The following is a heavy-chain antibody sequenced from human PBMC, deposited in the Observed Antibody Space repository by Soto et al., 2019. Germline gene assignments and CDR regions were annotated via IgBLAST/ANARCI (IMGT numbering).Heavy chain of an antibody. D-gene: IGHD5-18*01. Sequence: QVQLVESGGGVVQPGRSLRLSCAASGFTFSSYGMHWVRQAPGKGLEWVAVIWYDGSNKYYADSVKGRFTISRDNSKNTLYLQMNSLRAEDTAVYYCARDRTLIQLWPGGYFDYWGQGTLVTVS. J-gene: IGHJ4*02. CDR1: GFTFSSYG. CDR3: ARDRTLIQLWPGGYFDY. CDR2: IWYDGSNK. V-gene: IGHV3-33*01.